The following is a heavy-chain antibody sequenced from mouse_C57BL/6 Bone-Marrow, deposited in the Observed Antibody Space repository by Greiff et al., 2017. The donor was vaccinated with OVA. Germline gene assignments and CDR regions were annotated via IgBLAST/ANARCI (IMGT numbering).Heavy chain of an antibody. CDR3: AKNRGYDYDGYYAMDY. Sequence: VKLMESGPGLVQPSQSLSITCTVSGFSLTSYGVHWVRQSPGKGLEWLGVIWRGGSTDYNAAFMSRLSITKDNSKSQVFFKMNSLQADDTAIYYCAKNRGYDYDGYYAMDYWGQGTSVTVSS. V-gene: IGHV2-5*01. CDR1: GFSLTSYG. CDR2: IWRGGST. J-gene: IGHJ4*01. D-gene: IGHD2-4*01.